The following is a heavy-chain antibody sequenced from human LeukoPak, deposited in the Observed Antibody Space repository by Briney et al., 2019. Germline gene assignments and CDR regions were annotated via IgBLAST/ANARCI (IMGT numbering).Heavy chain of an antibody. Sequence: GGSLRLSCAASGFTFSSYEMNWVRQAPGKGLEWVSSISSSSAYIYYADSMKGRFTISRDNAKNSLFLQMNSLRAEDTAVYYCARAGHNAYKSGGDYWGQGTLVTVSS. CDR3: ARAGHNAYKSGGDY. D-gene: IGHD1-14*01. CDR1: GFTFSSYE. J-gene: IGHJ4*02. V-gene: IGHV3-21*01. CDR2: ISSSSAYI.